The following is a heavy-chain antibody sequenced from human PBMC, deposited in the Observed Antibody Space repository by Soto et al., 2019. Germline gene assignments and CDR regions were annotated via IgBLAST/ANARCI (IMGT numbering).Heavy chain of an antibody. J-gene: IGHJ4*02. CDR2: IWYDGSNK. Sequence: GALRLSCAASGFTFSSYGMHWVRQAPGKGLEWVAVIWYDGSNKYYADSVKGRFTISRDNSKNTLYLQMNSLRAEDTAVYYCARATSARPFDYWGQGTLVTVSS. V-gene: IGHV3-33*01. CDR1: GFTFSSYG. D-gene: IGHD5-12*01. CDR3: ARATSARPFDY.